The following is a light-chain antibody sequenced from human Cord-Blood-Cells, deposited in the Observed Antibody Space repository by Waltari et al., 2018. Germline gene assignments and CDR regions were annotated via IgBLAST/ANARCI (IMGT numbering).Light chain of an antibody. CDR1: QSVTSSY. V-gene: IGKV3-20*01. J-gene: IGKJ1*01. Sequence: EIVLPPSPGTLSFSPGARATLSSRSSQSVTSSYLAWYQQKPGQPPRLLIYGASSRATGIPDRFSGSGSGTDFTLTISRLEPEEFAVYYCQQYGSSPRTFGQGTKVEIK. CDR2: GAS. CDR3: QQYGSSPRT.